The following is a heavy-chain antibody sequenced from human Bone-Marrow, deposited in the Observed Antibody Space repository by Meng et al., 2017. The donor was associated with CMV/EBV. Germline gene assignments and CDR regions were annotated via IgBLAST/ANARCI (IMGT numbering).Heavy chain of an antibody. CDR2: IYYSGST. D-gene: IGHD3-3*01. CDR1: GGSISSYY. Sequence: SETLSLTCTVSGGSISSYYWSWIRQPPGKGLEWIGYIYYSGSTNYNPSLKSRVTISVDTSKNQFSLKLSSVTAADTAVYYCARHGITIFGVGYYYYGMDVWGQGTTVTVSS. J-gene: IGHJ6*02. V-gene: IGHV4-59*08. CDR3: ARHGITIFGVGYYYYGMDV.